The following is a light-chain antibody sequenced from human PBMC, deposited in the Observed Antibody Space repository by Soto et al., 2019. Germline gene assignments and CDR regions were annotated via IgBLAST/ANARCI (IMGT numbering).Light chain of an antibody. CDR3: QQYGTYST. J-gene: IGKJ2*01. V-gene: IGKV1-5*03. CDR1: QSVSSW. CDR2: KAS. Sequence: DIQMTQSPSTLSASVGDRVTITCRASQSVSSWLAWYQQKPGEPPRLLIYKASNLESGVPSRFSGSGSGTEFTLTISSLQPDDFATYYCQQYGTYSTFGQGTKLEIK.